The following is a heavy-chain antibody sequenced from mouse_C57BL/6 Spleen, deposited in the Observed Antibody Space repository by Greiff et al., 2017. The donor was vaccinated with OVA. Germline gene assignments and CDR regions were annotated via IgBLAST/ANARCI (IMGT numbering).Heavy chain of an antibody. J-gene: IGHJ3*01. CDR3: AGDYGRERAY. D-gene: IGHD1-1*01. V-gene: IGHV1-54*01. Sequence: QVQLQQSGAELVRPGTSVKVSCKASGYAFTNYLIEWVKQRPGQGLEWIGVINPGSGGTNYNEKFKGKATLTADKSSSTAYMQLSSLTSEDSAVYFCAGDYGRERAYWGQGTLVTVSA. CDR1: GYAFTNYL. CDR2: INPGSGGT.